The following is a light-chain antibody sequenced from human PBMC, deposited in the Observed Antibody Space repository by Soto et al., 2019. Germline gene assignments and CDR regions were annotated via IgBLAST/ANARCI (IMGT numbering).Light chain of an antibody. J-gene: IGKJ4*01. CDR1: QTVSSN. CDR2: GVS. V-gene: IGKV3D-15*01. CDR3: QQYHHWPPQVT. Sequence: EIVLTQAPTTLSVSPGERATLSCRASQTVSSNLAWYQQKPGQPPRLLMSGVSTRATGIPARFSGSGSGPEFTLTISILQSADFAVYYCQQYHHWPPQVTFGGGTKVQI.